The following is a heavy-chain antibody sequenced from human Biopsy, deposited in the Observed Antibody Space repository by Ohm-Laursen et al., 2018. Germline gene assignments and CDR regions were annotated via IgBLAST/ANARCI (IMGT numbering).Heavy chain of an antibody. CDR3: ARNAWPTLSTMIVVVKGFNWFDP. CDR2: INPIGGST. CDR1: GYTFTSYY. D-gene: IGHD3-22*01. Sequence: SSVKVSCKASGYTFTSYYMHWVRQAPGQGLEWMGIINPIGGSTTYAQKFQGRVTMTRDTSTSTVYMELSSLRSEDTAVYYCARNAWPTLSTMIVVVKGFNWFDPWGQGTLVTVSS. J-gene: IGHJ5*02. V-gene: IGHV1-46*01.